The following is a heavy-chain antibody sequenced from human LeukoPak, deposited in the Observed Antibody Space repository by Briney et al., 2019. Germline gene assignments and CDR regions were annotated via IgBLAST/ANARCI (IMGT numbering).Heavy chain of an antibody. Sequence: PGGSLRLSCTASGFTFGDYAMSWFRQAPGKGVEWVGLIRSKAYGGTTEYAASVKGRFTISRDDSKSIVYLQMNSLKTEDTAVYYCTRDVGTGGFTIFAGHYWGQGTLVTVSS. V-gene: IGHV3-49*03. CDR3: TRDVGTGGFTIFAGHY. J-gene: IGHJ4*02. CDR1: GFTFGDYA. CDR2: IRSKAYGGTT. D-gene: IGHD3-3*01.